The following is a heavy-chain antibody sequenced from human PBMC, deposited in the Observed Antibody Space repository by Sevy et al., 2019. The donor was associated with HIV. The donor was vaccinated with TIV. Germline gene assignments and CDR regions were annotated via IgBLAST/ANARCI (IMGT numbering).Heavy chain of an antibody. V-gene: IGHV1-2*02. CDR1: GYTFTGYY. D-gene: IGHD6-13*01. Sequence: ASVKVSCKASGYTFTGYYMHWVRQAPGQGLEWMGWINPNSGGTNYAQKFQGRVAMTRDTSISTAYMELSRLRSDDTAVYYCARGMTVSSSWSPFDYWGQGTLVTVSS. CDR3: ARGMTVSSSWSPFDY. J-gene: IGHJ4*02. CDR2: INPNSGGT.